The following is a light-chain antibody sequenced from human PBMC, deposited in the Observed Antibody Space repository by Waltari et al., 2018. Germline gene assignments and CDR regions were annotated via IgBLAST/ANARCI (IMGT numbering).Light chain of an antibody. V-gene: IGKV2-40*01. CDR3: MQALRFSWT. CDR2: LVS. Sequence: DIVMTQTPLSLPVTLGEPASISCRSSQSLVYSDGKTYLDWYLQKPGQSPQLLMYLVSKRASGVPDKFSGSGSGTDFTLQISRVETEDVGVYYCMQALRFSWTFGQGTKVEVK. CDR1: QSLVYSDGKTY. J-gene: IGKJ1*01.